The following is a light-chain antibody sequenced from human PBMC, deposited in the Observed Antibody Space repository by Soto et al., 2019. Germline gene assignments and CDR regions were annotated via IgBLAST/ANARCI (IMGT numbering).Light chain of an antibody. CDR3: QQYYSTPLT. Sequence: DIVMTQSPDSLAVSLGERATINCKSSQTVLYNSNNKNYLAWYQQKPGQPPKLLIYWASTRQSGVPDRFSGSASGTDFTLPISSLQAEDVAVYYCQQYYSTPLTFGGGTKVELK. V-gene: IGKV4-1*01. J-gene: IGKJ4*01. CDR1: QTVLYNSNNKNY. CDR2: WAS.